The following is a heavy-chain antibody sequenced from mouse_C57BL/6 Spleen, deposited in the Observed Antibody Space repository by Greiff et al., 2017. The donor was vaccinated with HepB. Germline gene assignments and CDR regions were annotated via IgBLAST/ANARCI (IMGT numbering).Heavy chain of an antibody. V-gene: IGHV1-64*01. CDR3: ARPPYGSRSYYFDY. CDR1: GYTFTSYW. J-gene: IGHJ2*01. Sequence: QVQLKQPGAELVKPGASVKLSCKASGYTFTSYWMHWVKQRPGQGLEWIGMIHPNSGSTNYNEKFKSKATLTVDKSSSTAYMQLSSLTSEDSAVYYCARPPYGSRSYYFDYWGQGTTLTVSS. CDR2: IHPNSGST. D-gene: IGHD1-1*01.